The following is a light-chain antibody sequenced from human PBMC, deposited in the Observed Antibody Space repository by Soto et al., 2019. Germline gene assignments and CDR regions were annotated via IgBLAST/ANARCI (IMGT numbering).Light chain of an antibody. CDR3: QQYNSYWT. CDR2: DAS. J-gene: IGKJ1*01. V-gene: IGKV1-5*01. Sequence: DIQMTQSPSPLSASVGDRVTITCRASQSISSWLAWYQQQPGKAPKLLIYDASSLESGVPSRFSGSGSGTEFTLIISSLQPDDFATYNCQQYNSYWTFGQGTKVEIK. CDR1: QSISSW.